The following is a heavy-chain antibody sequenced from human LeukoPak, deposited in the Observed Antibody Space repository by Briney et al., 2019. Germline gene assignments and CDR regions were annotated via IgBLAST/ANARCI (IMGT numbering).Heavy chain of an antibody. CDR2: IYYSGST. D-gene: IGHD3-22*01. J-gene: IGHJ4*02. CDR3: ARGDYYDSSGYIRGTFDY. CDR1: GGSISSGGYY. Sequence: SETLSLTCTVSGGSISSGGYYWSWIRQRPGKGLEWIGYIYYSGSTYYNPSLKSRVTISVDTSKNQVSLKLSSVTAADTAVYYCARGDYYDSSGYIRGTFDYWGQGTLVTVSS. V-gene: IGHV4-31*03.